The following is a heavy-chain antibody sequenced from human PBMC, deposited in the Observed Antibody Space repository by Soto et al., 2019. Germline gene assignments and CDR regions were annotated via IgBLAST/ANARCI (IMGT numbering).Heavy chain of an antibody. V-gene: IGHV4-31*03. J-gene: IGHJ3*02. Sequence: QVQLQESGPGLVKPSQTLSLTCTVSGGSISSGGYYWSWIRQHPGKGLEWIGYIYYSGSTYYNPSLKSRVTISVDTSKNQFSLKLSSVTAADTAVYYCARGSPILTGQIWVIDAFDIWGQGTMVTVSS. CDR2: IYYSGST. D-gene: IGHD3-9*01. CDR3: ARGSPILTGQIWVIDAFDI. CDR1: GGSISSGGYY.